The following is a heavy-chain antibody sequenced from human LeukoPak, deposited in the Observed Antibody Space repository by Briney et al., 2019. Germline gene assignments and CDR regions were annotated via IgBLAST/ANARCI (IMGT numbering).Heavy chain of an antibody. Sequence: GGSLGLSCAASGFTFSSYDMHWVRQAPGKGLEWVAIIRYDGNNKYYADSVKGRFTISRDNSKNTLYLQMNSLRAEDTAVYYCAKSLGGGYYYMDVWGKGTTVTVSS. D-gene: IGHD3-16*01. CDR1: GFTFSSYD. CDR3: AKSLGGGYYYMDV. V-gene: IGHV3-30*02. J-gene: IGHJ6*03. CDR2: IRYDGNNK.